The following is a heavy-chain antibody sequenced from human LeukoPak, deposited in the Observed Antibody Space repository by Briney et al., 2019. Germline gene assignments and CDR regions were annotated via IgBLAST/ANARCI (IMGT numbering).Heavy chain of an antibody. V-gene: IGHV4-31*03. Sequence: SETLSLTCTVSGGSISSGGYYWSWIRQHPGKGLEWIGYIYYSGSTYYNPSLKSRVTISVDTSKNQFSLKLSSVTAADTAVYYCARGDKYQLPLNVYYYYYGMDVWGQGTTVPVSS. J-gene: IGHJ6*02. CDR3: ARGDKYQLPLNVYYYYYGMDV. CDR2: IYYSGST. D-gene: IGHD2-2*01. CDR1: GGSISSGGYY.